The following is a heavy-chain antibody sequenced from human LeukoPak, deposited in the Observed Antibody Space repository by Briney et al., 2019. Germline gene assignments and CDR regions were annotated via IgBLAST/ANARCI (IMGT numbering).Heavy chain of an antibody. V-gene: IGHV3-30*14. CDR2: ISFDGSDK. J-gene: IGHJ3*02. CDR3: ARDRYWLEYCINGVCRDTFDI. D-gene: IGHD2-8*01. CDR1: GFTVLSYA. Sequence: GGSLRLSCAASGFTVLSYAIHWVRQAPGKGLEWVAVISFDGSDKYYADSAKGRFTISRDNAKNTLYLQLNSLKPEDTAVYYCARDRYWLEYCINGVCRDTFDIWGQGTMVTASS.